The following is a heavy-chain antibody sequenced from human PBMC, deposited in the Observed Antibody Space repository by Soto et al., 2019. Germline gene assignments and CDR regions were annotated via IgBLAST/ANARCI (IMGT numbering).Heavy chain of an antibody. V-gene: IGHV4-4*07. J-gene: IGHJ4*02. CDR1: GGSISSYY. D-gene: IGHD2-2*02. Sequence: SETLSLTCIVSGGSISSYYWSWIRQPAGKGLEWIGRIYTSGSTNYNPSLKSRVTMSVDTSKNQFSLKLSSVTAADTAVYYCARTPKDIVVVPAAIRGDYFDYWGQGTLVTVSS. CDR3: ARTPKDIVVVPAAIRGDYFDY. CDR2: IYTSGST.